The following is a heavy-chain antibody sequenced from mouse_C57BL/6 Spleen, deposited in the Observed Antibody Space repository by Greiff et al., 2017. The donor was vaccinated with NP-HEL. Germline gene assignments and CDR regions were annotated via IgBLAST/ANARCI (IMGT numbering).Heavy chain of an antibody. Sequence: EVHLVESGEGLVKPGGSLKLSCAASGFTFSSYAMSWVRQTPEKRLEWVAYISSGGDYIYYADTVKGRFTISRDNARNTLYLQMSSLKSEDTAMYYCTRDGYYVPPYYAMDYWGQGTSVTVSS. V-gene: IGHV5-9-1*02. J-gene: IGHJ4*01. CDR1: GFTFSSYA. CDR3: TRDGYYVPPYYAMDY. D-gene: IGHD2-3*01. CDR2: ISSGGDYI.